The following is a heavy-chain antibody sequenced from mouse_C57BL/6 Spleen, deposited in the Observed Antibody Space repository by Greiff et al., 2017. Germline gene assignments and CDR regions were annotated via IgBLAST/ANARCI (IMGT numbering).Heavy chain of an antibody. V-gene: IGHV1-69*01. CDR1: GYTFTSYW. J-gene: IGHJ1*03. D-gene: IGHD1-1*01. CDR2: IDPSDSYT. CDR3: ARLATVGYFDV. Sequence: QVQLQQPGAELVMPGASVKLSCKASGYTFTSYWMHWVKQRPGQGLEWIGEIDPSDSYTNYNQKFKGKSTLTVDKSSSTAYMQLSSLTSEDSAVYCCARLATVGYFDVWGTRTTVTVSS.